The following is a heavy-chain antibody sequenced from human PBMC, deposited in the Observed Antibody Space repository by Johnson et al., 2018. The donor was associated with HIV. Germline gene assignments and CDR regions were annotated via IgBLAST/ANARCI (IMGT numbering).Heavy chain of an antibody. Sequence: VQLVESGGGVVRPGGSLRLSCAASGFNFDDYGMSWVRQTPGKGLEWVSGINSNGGSTGYADSVKGRFYISRDNAQNSLYLQMISLRVEDTALYYCARDQAAGGLELWVDAFDIWGQGTMVTVSS. D-gene: IGHD1-26*01. CDR1: GFNFDDYG. J-gene: IGHJ3*02. CDR2: INSNGGST. CDR3: ARDQAAGGLELWVDAFDI. V-gene: IGHV3-20*04.